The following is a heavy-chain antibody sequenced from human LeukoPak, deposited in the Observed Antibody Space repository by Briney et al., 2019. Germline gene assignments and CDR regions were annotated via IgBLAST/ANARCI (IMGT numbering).Heavy chain of an antibody. V-gene: IGHV3-30*02. J-gene: IGHJ4*02. CDR3: ANLPRVPAAILPVDY. CDR2: IRYDGSNK. D-gene: IGHD2-2*01. CDR1: GFTFSSYG. Sequence: GGSLRLSCAASGFTFSSYGMHWVRQAPGKGLEWVAFIRYDGSNKYYADSVKGRFTISRDNSKNTLYLQMNSLRAEDTAVYYCANLPRVPAAILPVDYWGQGTLVTVSS.